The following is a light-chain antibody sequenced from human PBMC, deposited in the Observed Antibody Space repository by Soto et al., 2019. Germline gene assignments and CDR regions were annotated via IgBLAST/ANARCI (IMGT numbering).Light chain of an antibody. V-gene: IGLV2-14*01. CDR2: MVS. CDR1: SSDVGNYNY. Sequence: QSVLTQPASVSGSPGQSITISCTGTSSDVGNYNYVSWYQQYPGRVPKLLIYMVSIRPSGVSNRFSGSKSGNTASLTISGLQAEDEADYFCTSPTPGSLYVFGTGTKVTVL. J-gene: IGLJ1*01. CDR3: TSPTPGSLYV.